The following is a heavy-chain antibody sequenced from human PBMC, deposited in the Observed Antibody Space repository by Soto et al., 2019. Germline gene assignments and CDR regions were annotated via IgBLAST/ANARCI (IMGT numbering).Heavy chain of an antibody. CDR3: ARDGGYCSSTSWYTGIFAFDI. CDR1: GYTFTGYY. J-gene: IGHJ3*02. D-gene: IGHD2-2*02. Sequence: ASVKVSCKASGYTFTGYYMHWVRQAPGQGLEWMGWINPNSGGTNYAQKFQGRVTMTRDTSISTAYMELSRLRSDDTAVYYCARDGGYCSSTSWYTGIFAFDIWGQGTMVTVSS. V-gene: IGHV1-2*02. CDR2: INPNSGGT.